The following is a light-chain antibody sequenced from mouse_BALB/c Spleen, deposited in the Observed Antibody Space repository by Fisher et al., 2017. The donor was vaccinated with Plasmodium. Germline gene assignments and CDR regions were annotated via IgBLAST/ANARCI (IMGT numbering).Light chain of an antibody. CDR3: PQSAHIPLT. Sequence: VLTQTPLSLPVSLGDQASISCRSSQSLVHSNGNTYLHWYLQKPGQSPKLLIYKVSNRFSGVPARFSGSGSGTDFTLKIRRVEAEDLGVYFCPQSAHIPLTFGAGAKLELK. CDR2: KVS. CDR1: QSLVHSNGNTY. J-gene: IGKJ5*01. V-gene: IGKV1-110*01.